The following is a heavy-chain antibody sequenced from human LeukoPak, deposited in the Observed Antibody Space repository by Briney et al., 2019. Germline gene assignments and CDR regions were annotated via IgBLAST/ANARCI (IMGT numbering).Heavy chain of an antibody. CDR1: GGTFSSYA. CDR3: ARGSDYHHASSGYYYVY. D-gene: IGHD3-22*01. Sequence: SVKVSCKASGGTFSSYAISWVRQAPGQGLEWMGRIIPILDISNYAQKFQGRGTITADKSTSTAYMELSSLRSEDTAVYYCARGSDYHHASSGYYYVYWGQGTLVTVSS. J-gene: IGHJ4*02. V-gene: IGHV1-69*04. CDR2: IIPILDIS.